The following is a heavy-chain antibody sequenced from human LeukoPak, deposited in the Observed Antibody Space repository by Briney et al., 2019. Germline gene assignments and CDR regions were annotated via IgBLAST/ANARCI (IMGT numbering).Heavy chain of an antibody. CDR1: GFSFSDYY. V-gene: IGHV3-11*04. CDR2: ISSSGNII. D-gene: IGHD2-2*02. Sequence: GGSLRLSCAASGFSFSDYYMSWIRQAPGKGLEWVSYISSSGNIIYYADSVKGRFTISRDNAKNSLYLQMNSLRAEDTAVYYCARDLYTHDSHDAFDIWGQGTMVTVSS. CDR3: ARDLYTHDSHDAFDI. J-gene: IGHJ3*02.